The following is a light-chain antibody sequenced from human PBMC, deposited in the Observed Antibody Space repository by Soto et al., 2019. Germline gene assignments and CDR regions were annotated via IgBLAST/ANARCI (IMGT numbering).Light chain of an antibody. CDR1: QSVSSN. CDR3: QQYSSWPPWT. CDR2: GAS. Sequence: EIVMTHSPATLSVSPWERATLSCRASQSVSSNLAWYQQKPGQAPRLLIYGASARATGIPARFSGSGSGTEFTLTISSLESEDSAVYYCQQYSSWPPWTFGHGTKVDIK. V-gene: IGKV3-15*01. J-gene: IGKJ1*01.